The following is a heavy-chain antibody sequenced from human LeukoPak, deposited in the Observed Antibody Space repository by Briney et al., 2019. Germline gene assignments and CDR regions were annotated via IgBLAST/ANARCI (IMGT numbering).Heavy chain of an antibody. Sequence: GGSLRLSCAGSGFIFNSYWMSWVRQAPGKGLEGVANTKQDGSEKYYLDSVKGRFTISRDNAKNSLYLQMNTLRPEDTAVYYCARERNVAVVTAFDVWGQGTKVTVSS. V-gene: IGHV3-7*01. CDR1: GFIFNSYW. D-gene: IGHD2-2*01. J-gene: IGHJ3*01. CDR3: ARERNVAVVTAFDV. CDR2: TKQDGSEK.